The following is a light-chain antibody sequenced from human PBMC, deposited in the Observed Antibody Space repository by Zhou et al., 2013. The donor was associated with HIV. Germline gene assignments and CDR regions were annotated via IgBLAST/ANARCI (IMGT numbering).Light chain of an antibody. CDR2: DAS. CDR1: QSVSSTY. V-gene: IGKV3-11*01. Sequence: EIVLTQSPGTLSLSPGERATLSCRASQSVSSTYLAWYQQKPGQAPRLLIFDASNRAPGIPARFSGSGSGTDFTLTISSLEPEDFAVYYCQQRGNLWTFGQGTKVEIK. CDR3: QQRGNLWT. J-gene: IGKJ1*01.